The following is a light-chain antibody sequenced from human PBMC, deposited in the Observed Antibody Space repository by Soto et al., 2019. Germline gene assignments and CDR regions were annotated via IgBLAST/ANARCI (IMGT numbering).Light chain of an antibody. CDR3: RERYSTP. CDR2: KAS. J-gene: IGKJ5*01. V-gene: IGKV1-5*03. CDR1: QTISSW. Sequence: DIQITLSPSTLSGSVGDRVTITCRASQTISSWLAWYQQKPGKAPKLLIYKASTLKSGVPSRFSGSGSGTDCVVKINSLQAEDSVSDFSRERYSTPFG.